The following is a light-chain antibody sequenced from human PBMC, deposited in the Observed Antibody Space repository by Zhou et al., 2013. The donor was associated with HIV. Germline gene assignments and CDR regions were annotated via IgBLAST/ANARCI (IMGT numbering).Light chain of an antibody. CDR1: QTISNY. CDR3: QQYNSHSRT. CDR2: KAS. Sequence: DIQMTQSPSSLSASAGDRVTITCRASQTISNYLNWYQQKPGKAPTLLIYKASNLQSGVPSRFSGSGSGADFTLTISSLQPDDFATYFCQQYNSHSRTFGQGTKVELK. V-gene: IGKV1-5*03. J-gene: IGKJ1*01.